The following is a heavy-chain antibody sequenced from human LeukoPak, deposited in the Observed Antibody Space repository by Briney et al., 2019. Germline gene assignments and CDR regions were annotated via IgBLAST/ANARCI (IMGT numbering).Heavy chain of an antibody. CDR2: ISPSGGST. V-gene: IGHV1-46*01. J-gene: IGHJ5*02. D-gene: IGHD5-24*01. Sequence: ASVKVSCKASGYTFTGYWMHWVRQAPGQGPEWMGVISPSGGSTIYAQKFKGRVTLTRDMSTSTDYLELSSLRSEDTAVYYCARDNSVRDEAWWFNPWGQGTLSPSPQ. CDR1: GYTFTGYW. CDR3: ARDNSVRDEAWWFNP.